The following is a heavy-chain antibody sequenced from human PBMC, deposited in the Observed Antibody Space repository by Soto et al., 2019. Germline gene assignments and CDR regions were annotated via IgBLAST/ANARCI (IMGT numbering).Heavy chain of an antibody. CDR2: INTYHGNT. CDR1: GYTFTNYG. J-gene: IGHJ6*02. V-gene: IGHV1-18*01. Sequence: QVQLVQSGAELKKPGASVKVSCKASGYTFTNYGIIWVRQDPGQGLEWMGWINTYHGNTKYAQKLQGRVTMTKDTSTSTAYMELTSLRSDDTAVYYCAISPGYSASWGYFYYGMKIWGQGTTVIVSS. D-gene: IGHD6-13*01. CDR3: AISPGYSASWGYFYYGMKI.